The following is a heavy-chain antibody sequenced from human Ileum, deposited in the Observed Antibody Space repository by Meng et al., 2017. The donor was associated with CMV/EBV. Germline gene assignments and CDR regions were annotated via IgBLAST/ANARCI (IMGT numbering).Heavy chain of an antibody. CDR2: IYYSGST. D-gene: IGHD1-14*01. V-gene: IGHV4-30-4*08. CDR1: GVSISSGAYY. J-gene: IGHJ5*02. CDR3: ARRSRMRMGFDP. Sequence: VSGVSISSGAYYWSWIRQPPGKGLEWIGYIYYSGSTYYNPSLKSRVTISVDTSKDQFSLKLSSVTAADTAVYYCARRSRMRMGFDPWGQGTLVTVSS.